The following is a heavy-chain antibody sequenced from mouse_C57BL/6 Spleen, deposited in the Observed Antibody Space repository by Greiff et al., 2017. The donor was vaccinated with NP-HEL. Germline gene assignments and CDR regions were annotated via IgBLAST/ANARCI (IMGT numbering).Heavy chain of an antibody. CDR2: IDPSDSYT. D-gene: IGHD1-3*01. CDR1: GYTFTSYW. V-gene: IGHV1-59*01. J-gene: IGHJ2*01. Sequence: QVQLQQPGAELVRPGTSVKLSCKASGYTFTSYWMHWVKQRPGQGLEWIGVIDPSDSYTNYNQKFKGKATLTVDTSSSTAYMQLSSLTSEDSAVYYCARGEAHWDYWGQGTTLTVSS. CDR3: ARGEAHWDY.